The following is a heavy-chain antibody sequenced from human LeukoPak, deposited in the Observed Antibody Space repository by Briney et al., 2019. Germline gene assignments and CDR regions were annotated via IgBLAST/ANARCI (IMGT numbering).Heavy chain of an antibody. J-gene: IGHJ6*03. V-gene: IGHV3-23*01. CDR1: GFIFSSYG. Sequence: HSGGSLRLSCAASGFIFSSYGMHWVRQAPGKGLEWVSAISGSGGSTYYADSVKGRFTISRDNSKNTLYLQMNSLRAEDTAVYYCAREVVVAATRYMDVWGKGTTVTISS. CDR3: AREVVVAATRYMDV. D-gene: IGHD2-15*01. CDR2: ISGSGGST.